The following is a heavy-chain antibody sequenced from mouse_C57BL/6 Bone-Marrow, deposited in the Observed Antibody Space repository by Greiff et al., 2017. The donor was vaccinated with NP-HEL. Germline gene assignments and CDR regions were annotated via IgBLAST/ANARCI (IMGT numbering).Heavy chain of an antibody. D-gene: IGHD2-2*01. Sequence: EVQLVESGGDLVKPGGSLKLSCAASGFTFSSYGMSWVRQTPDKRLEWVATISSGGSYTYYLDSVKGRFTISRDNAKNTLYLQMSCLKSEDTAMYYCASHLLWLRRGYFDYWGHGTTLTVSS. CDR2: ISSGGSYT. V-gene: IGHV5-6*01. CDR3: ASHLLWLRRGYFDY. CDR1: GFTFSSYG. J-gene: IGHJ2*01.